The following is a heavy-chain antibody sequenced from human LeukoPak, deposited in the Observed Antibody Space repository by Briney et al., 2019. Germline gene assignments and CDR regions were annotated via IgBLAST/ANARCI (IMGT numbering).Heavy chain of an antibody. J-gene: IGHJ4*02. CDR3: XXVEASGYDYGAFDY. Sequence: GGSLRLSCAASGFTFNRYWMSWVRQAPGKELQWVANIEQDGSAKYYVDSVKGRFTISRDNAKNSLYLQMNSLRAEDTAVYYXXXVEASGYDYGAFDYWGQGTLVTVSS. CDR2: IEQDGSAK. V-gene: IGHV3-7*01. CDR1: GFTFNRYW. D-gene: IGHD5-12*01.